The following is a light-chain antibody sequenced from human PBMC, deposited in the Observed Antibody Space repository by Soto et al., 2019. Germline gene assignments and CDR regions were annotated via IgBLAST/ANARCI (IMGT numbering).Light chain of an antibody. Sequence: DIQMTQSPSSLSASVGDRVTITCRASQNINTFLNWYQQKPGESPRLLIYSASNLQTGVPSGISGSGSGTDFTLTISSLQSEDFATYHCQQTNRFPITFGGGTKVEI. CDR2: SAS. CDR3: QQTNRFPIT. V-gene: IGKV1-39*01. CDR1: QNINTF. J-gene: IGKJ4*02.